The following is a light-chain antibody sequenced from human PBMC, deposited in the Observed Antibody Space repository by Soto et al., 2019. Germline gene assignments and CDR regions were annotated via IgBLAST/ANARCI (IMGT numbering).Light chain of an antibody. J-gene: IGKJ1*01. Sequence: EIVMTQSPATLSVSPGERATLSCRASQSVNSNLAWYQQKPGQAPRLLIYGVSTRATGIPPRFSGSRSGTEFTLTISSLQSEDFAVYYCQQYNNWPPTWTFGQGTKVEIK. V-gene: IGKV3-15*01. CDR2: GVS. CDR3: QQYNNWPPTWT. CDR1: QSVNSN.